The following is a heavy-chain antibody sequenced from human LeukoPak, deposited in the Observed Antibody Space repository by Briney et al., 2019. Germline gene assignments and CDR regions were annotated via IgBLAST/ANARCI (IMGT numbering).Heavy chain of an antibody. CDR1: GFTFDDYG. V-gene: IGHV3-74*03. Sequence: PGGSLRLSCAASGFTFDDYGMSWVRHAPGKGLVWVSAIKTDGSAIKYADSVKGRFTISRDNAKNTVYLQMNSLRDEDTAVYYCVRAPTVSTILDYCGQGTLVTVSS. D-gene: IGHD5/OR15-5a*01. CDR2: IKTDGSAI. J-gene: IGHJ4*02. CDR3: VRAPTVSTILDY.